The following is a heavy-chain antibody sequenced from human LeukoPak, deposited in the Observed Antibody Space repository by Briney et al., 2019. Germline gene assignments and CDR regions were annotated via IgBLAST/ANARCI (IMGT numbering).Heavy chain of an antibody. V-gene: IGHV1-8*01. D-gene: IGHD6-13*01. J-gene: IGHJ6*03. CDR2: MNPNSGNT. CDR1: GYTFTSYD. Sequence: ASVKVSCKASGYTFTSYDINWARQATGQGLEWMGWMNPNSGNTGYAQKFQGRVTMTRNTSMSTAYMELSSLRSEDTAVYYCAIGSSSSWYVRYYYYYMDVWGKGTTVNVSS. CDR3: AIGSSSSWYVRYYYYYMDV.